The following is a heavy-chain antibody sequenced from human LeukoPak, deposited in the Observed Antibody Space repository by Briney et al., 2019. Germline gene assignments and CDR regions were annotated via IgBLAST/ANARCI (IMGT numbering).Heavy chain of an antibody. Sequence: GGSLRLSCAASGFTFSSYGMHWVRQAPGKGLEWVAVISYDGSNKYYADSVKGRFTISRDNSKNTLYLQMNSLRAEDTAVYYCAKITITFGGVIVIKSFDYWGQGTLVTVSS. CDR1: GFTFSSYG. CDR3: AKITITFGGVIVIKSFDY. V-gene: IGHV3-30*18. CDR2: ISYDGSNK. J-gene: IGHJ4*02. D-gene: IGHD3-16*02.